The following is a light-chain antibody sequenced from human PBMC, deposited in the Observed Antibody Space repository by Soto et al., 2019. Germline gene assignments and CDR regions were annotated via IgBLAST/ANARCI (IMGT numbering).Light chain of an antibody. CDR2: GAF. Sequence: EIALTQSPGTLSLSPGEGATLSCRASQSISNNFLAWYQHKPGQAPRLLMHGAFNRASGIPDRFSGSASGSDVTLTISRLEPEDFAVYYCQQYYTAPMTFGGGTKVEIK. J-gene: IGKJ4*01. V-gene: IGKV3-20*01. CDR1: QSISNNF. CDR3: QQYYTAPMT.